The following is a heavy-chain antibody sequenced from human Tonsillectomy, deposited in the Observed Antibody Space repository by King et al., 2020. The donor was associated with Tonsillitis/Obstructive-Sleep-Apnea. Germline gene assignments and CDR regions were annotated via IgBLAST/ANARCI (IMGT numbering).Heavy chain of an antibody. D-gene: IGHD4-17*01. J-gene: IGHJ4*02. V-gene: IGHV3-53*01. CDR3: ARSPTVTTSFYFDY. CDR2: IYSGAGT. Sequence: EVQLVQSGGGLIQPGGSLRLSCAASGFTVSRNYMSWVRQAPGKGPEWVSVIYSGAGTYYADSVKGRFTISRDNSKNTLYLHMNSLRAEDTAVYYCARSPTVTTSFYFDYWGQGTLVTVSS. CDR1: GFTVSRNY.